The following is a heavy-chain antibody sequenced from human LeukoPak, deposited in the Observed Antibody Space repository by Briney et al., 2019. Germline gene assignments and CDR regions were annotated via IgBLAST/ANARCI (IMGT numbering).Heavy chain of an antibody. CDR3: ASPPGSHYYYYGMDV. J-gene: IGHJ6*02. D-gene: IGHD7-27*01. CDR1: GGSFSGYY. Sequence: SETLSLTCAVYGGSFSGYYWSWIRQPPGKGLEWIGEINHSGSTNYNPSLKSRVTISVDTSKNQFSLKLSSVTAADTAVYYCASPPGSHYYYYGMDVWGQGTTVTVSS. V-gene: IGHV4-34*01. CDR2: INHSGST.